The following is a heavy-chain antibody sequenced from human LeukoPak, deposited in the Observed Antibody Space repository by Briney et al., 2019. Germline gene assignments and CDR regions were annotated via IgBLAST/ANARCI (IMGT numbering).Heavy chain of an antibody. CDR1: GYTFTGYY. Sequence: GASVKASCKASGYTFTGYYMHWVRQAPGQGLEWMGWINPNSGGTNYAQKFQGRVTMTRDTSISTAYMELSRLRSDDTAVYYCARCQVMGYSSSWYPPDFDYWGQGTLVTVSS. D-gene: IGHD6-13*01. J-gene: IGHJ4*02. CDR3: ARCQVMGYSSSWYPPDFDY. CDR2: INPNSGGT. V-gene: IGHV1-2*02.